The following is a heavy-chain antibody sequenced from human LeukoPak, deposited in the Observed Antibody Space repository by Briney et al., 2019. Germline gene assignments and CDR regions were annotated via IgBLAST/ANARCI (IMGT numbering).Heavy chain of an antibody. Sequence: SQTLSLTCTVSGGSISSGGYYWSWIRQHPGKGLEWIGYIYYSGSTYYNPSLKSRVTISVDTSKNQFSLKLSSVTAADTAVYYCARVRQTRPHYYYYGMDVWGQGTTVTVSS. CDR2: IYYSGST. V-gene: IGHV4-31*03. CDR1: GGSISSGGYY. J-gene: IGHJ6*02. CDR3: ARVRQTRPHYYYYGMDV.